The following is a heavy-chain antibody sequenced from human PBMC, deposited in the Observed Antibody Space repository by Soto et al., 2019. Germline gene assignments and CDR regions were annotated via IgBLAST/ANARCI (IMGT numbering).Heavy chain of an antibody. J-gene: IGHJ4*02. D-gene: IGHD2-21*02. CDR3: AKGTVTAGRSGFDY. Sequence: EVQLLESGGGLVQPGGSLRLSCAASGFTFSTYAMTWVRQAPGKGLEWVSAISGSGGRTYFADSVKGRFSISRDNSRNTLYLQMNSLRAEDTAVYYCAKGTVTAGRSGFDYWGQGTLVTVSS. CDR2: ISGSGGRT. V-gene: IGHV3-23*01. CDR1: GFTFSTYA.